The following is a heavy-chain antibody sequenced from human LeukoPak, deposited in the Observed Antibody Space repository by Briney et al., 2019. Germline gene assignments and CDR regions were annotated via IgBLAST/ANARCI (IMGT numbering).Heavy chain of an antibody. J-gene: IGHJ4*02. CDR3: ARGYDILTGYSYYFDY. CDR2: ISSSGSTM. CDR1: GFTFSSYE. V-gene: IGHV3-48*03. Sequence: GGSLRLSCAASGFTFSSYEMNWVRQAPGKGLEWVSYISSSGSTMYYADSVKGRFTISRDNAKNSLYLQMNSLRAEDTAVYYCARGYDILTGYSYYFDYWGQGTLVTVSS. D-gene: IGHD3-9*01.